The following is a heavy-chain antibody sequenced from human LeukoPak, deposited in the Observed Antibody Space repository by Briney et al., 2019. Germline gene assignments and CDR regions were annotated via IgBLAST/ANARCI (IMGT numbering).Heavy chain of an antibody. CDR3: ARDHYYGSGNDY. CDR2: ISSSSSYI. Sequence: GGSLRLSCAASGFPFSTYTMNWVRLAPGKGLEWVSSISSSSSYIYYADSMKGRFTISRDNVKNSLYLQMNNLRAEDTAVYYCARDHYYGSGNDYWGQGTLVTVSS. V-gene: IGHV3-21*01. J-gene: IGHJ4*02. CDR1: GFPFSTYT. D-gene: IGHD3-10*01.